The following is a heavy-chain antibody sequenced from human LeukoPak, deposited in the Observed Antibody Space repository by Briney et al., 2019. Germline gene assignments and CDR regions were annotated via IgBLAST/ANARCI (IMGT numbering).Heavy chain of an antibody. CDR2: MNPNSGNT. V-gene: IGHV1-8*01. Sequence: ASVKVSCKASGYTFTSYDINWVRQATGQGLEWMVWMNPNSGNTGYAQKFQGRVTMTRNTFNSTAYLELRSLRSEDTAVYYCARGEHTAMAYWGQGTLVTVSS. CDR3: ARGEHTAMAY. CDR1: GYTFTSYD. J-gene: IGHJ4*02. D-gene: IGHD5-18*01.